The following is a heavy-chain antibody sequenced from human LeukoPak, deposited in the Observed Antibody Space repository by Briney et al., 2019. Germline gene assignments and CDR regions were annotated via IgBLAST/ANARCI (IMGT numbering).Heavy chain of an antibody. J-gene: IGHJ4*02. CDR1: GFTFSSYW. CDR3: AREGGGYYDSSGYYY. Sequence: GGSLRLSCAASGFTFSSYWMSWVRRAPGKGLEWVANIKQDGREKYYVDSVKGRFTISRDNAKNSLYLQMNSLRAEDTAVYYCAREGGGYYDSSGYYYWGQGILVTVSS. V-gene: IGHV3-7*01. D-gene: IGHD3-22*01. CDR2: IKQDGREK.